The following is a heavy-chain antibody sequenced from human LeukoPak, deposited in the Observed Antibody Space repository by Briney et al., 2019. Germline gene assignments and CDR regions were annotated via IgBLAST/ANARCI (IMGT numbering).Heavy chain of an antibody. CDR2: INSDGSST. CDR3: ARETLINVDAFDI. CDR1: GFSFSNFW. V-gene: IGHV3-74*01. D-gene: IGHD3-16*01. J-gene: IGHJ3*02. Sequence: PGGSLRLSCAASGFSFSNFWMLWVRQAPGKGLVWVSRINSDGSSTGYADSVKGRFTISRDNAKNTLYLQMNSLRAEDTAVYYCARETLINVDAFDIWGQGTMVTVSS.